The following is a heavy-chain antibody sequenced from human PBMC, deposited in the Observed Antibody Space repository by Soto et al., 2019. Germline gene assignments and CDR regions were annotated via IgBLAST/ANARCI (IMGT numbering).Heavy chain of an antibody. D-gene: IGHD4-4*01. CDR3: ARPATRTTVTTLVSGYYYYMDV. Sequence: SETLSLTCTVSGGSISSSSYYWGWIRQPPGKGLEWIGSIYYSGSTYYNPSLKSRVTISVDTSKNQFSLKLSSVTAADTAVYYCARPATRTTVTTLVSGYYYYMDVWGKGTTVTVSS. CDR1: GGSISSSSYY. J-gene: IGHJ6*03. CDR2: IYYSGST. V-gene: IGHV4-39*01.